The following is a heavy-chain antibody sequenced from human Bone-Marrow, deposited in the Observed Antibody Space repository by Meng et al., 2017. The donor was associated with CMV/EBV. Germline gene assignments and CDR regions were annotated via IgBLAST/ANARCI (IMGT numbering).Heavy chain of an antibody. J-gene: IGHJ4*02. D-gene: IGHD3-3*01. CDR3: AKDHRTDYDFWRCLSWYYFDY. CDR1: GFTFSSYA. V-gene: IGHV3-23*01. CDR2: IRGSGGST. Sequence: GESLKISCAASGFTFSSYAMSWVRQAPGKGLEWVSAIRGSGGSTYYADSVKGRFTISRDNSKNTLYLQMNSLRAEDTAVYYCAKDHRTDYDFWRCLSWYYFDYWGQGTLVTVSS.